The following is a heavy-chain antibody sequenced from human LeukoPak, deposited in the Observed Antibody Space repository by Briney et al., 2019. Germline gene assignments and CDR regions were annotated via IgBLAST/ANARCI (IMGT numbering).Heavy chain of an antibody. D-gene: IGHD3-16*02. J-gene: IGHJ5*02. CDR3: ARAAFGGVIVIPGYNWFDP. V-gene: IGHV3-21*01. CDR1: GFTFSSYS. CDR2: ISSSSSSYI. Sequence: GGSLRLSCAASGFTFSSYSMNWVRQAPGKGLEWVSSISSSSSSYIYYADSVKGRFTISRDNAKNSLYLQMNSLRAEDTAVYYCARAAFGGVIVIPGYNWFDPWGQGTLVTVSS.